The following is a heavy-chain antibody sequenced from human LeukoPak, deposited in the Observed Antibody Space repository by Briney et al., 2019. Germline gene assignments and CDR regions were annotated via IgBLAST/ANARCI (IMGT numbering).Heavy chain of an antibody. Sequence: PSQTLSLTCSVSGGSINSGDYYWNWIRQPAGKGLEWIERMYTSGSAKYNPSLKSRVTISVDTSRNQFSLQLSSVTAADTAVYYCARGRGFASSSYYFDYWGQGSLVTVSS. CDR1: GGSINSGDYY. D-gene: IGHD6-6*01. J-gene: IGHJ4*02. V-gene: IGHV4-61*02. CDR2: MYTSGSA. CDR3: ARGRGFASSSYYFDY.